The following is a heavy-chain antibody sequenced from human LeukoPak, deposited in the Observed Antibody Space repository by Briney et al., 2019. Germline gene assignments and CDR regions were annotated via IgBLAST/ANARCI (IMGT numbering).Heavy chain of an antibody. CDR1: GFTFSSYW. V-gene: IGHV3-74*01. Sequence: GGSLRLSCAVSGFTFSSYWMHWVRQAPGKGLVWVSRIDRDGSRINYADFVKGRFTISRDNGKNTLFPQMNSLRAEDAAVYYCVRGNDYGGPHYWGQGTLVTVSS. J-gene: IGHJ4*02. CDR2: IDRDGSRI. CDR3: VRGNDYGGPHY. D-gene: IGHD4-23*01.